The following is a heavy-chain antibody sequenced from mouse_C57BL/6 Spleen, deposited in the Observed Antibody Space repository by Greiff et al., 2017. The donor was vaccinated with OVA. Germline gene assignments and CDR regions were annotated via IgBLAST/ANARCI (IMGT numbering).Heavy chain of an antibody. D-gene: IGHD1-1*01. J-gene: IGHJ4*01. CDR2: INPSTGGT. V-gene: IGHV1-42*01. CDR1: GYSFTGYY. Sequence: VQLQQSGPELVKPGASVKISCKASGYSFTGYYMNWVKQSPEKSLEWIGEINPSTGGTTYNQKFKAKATLTVDKSSSTAYMQLKSLTSEDSAVYYCAMGNGSSPYYAIDYWGQGTSVTVSS. CDR3: AMGNGSSPYYAIDY.